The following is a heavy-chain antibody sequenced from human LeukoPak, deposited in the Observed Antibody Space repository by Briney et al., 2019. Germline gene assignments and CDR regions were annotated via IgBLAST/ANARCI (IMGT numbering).Heavy chain of an antibody. J-gene: IGHJ4*02. V-gene: IGHV1-8*01. CDR2: MNPNSGNT. D-gene: IGHD1-26*01. CDR1: GYTFTSYD. Sequence: ASVTVSCKASGYTFTSYDINWVRQAAGQGLEWMGWMNPNSGNTGYAQKFQGRVTMTRNTSISTAYMELSSLRSEDTAVYYCARSPSGSYYALRALDYWGQGTLVTVSS. CDR3: ARSPSGSYYALRALDY.